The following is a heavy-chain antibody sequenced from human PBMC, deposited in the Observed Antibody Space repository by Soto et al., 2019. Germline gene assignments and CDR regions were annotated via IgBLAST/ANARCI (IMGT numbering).Heavy chain of an antibody. CDR3: SRLGFSSTWYGLHY. J-gene: IGHJ4*01. CDR1: GFTFSDFV. CDR2: IKGKGENYAT. Sequence: PGGSLRLSCAASGFTFSDFVIHWVRLASGKGLEWVGRIKGKGENYATAYAASVKGRFTISRDDSQNTAYLQMDNLKIDDTAVYYCSRLGFSSTWYGLHYWGHGTLVTVSS. D-gene: IGHD6-13*01. V-gene: IGHV3-73*01.